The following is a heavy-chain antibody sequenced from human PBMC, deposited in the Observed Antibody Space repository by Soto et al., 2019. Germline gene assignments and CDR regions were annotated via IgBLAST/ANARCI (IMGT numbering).Heavy chain of an antibody. CDR2: LYYSGST. V-gene: IGHV4-39*01. CDR1: GGSISSSSYD. CDR3: VGSGYSPFDY. Sequence: SETLALTCTVAGGSISSSSYDWGWIRQPPGKGLEWIGSLYYSGSTYYNPSLKSRVTISVDTSKNQFSLKLSSVTAADTAVYYCVGSGYSPFDYWGQGTLVTVSS. J-gene: IGHJ4*02. D-gene: IGHD3-22*01.